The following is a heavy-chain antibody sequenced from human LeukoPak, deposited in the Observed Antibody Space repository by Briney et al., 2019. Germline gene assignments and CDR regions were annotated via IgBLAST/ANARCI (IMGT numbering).Heavy chain of an antibody. Sequence: GGSLRLSCAASGFTFSSYAMHWVRQAPGKGLEWVAVISYDGSNKYYADSVKGRFTISRDNSKNTLYLQMNSLRAEDTAVYYYARDRVVITLNYFDYWGQGTLVTVSS. CDR2: ISYDGSNK. V-gene: IGHV3-30-3*01. CDR3: ARDRVVITLNYFDY. CDR1: GFTFSSYA. D-gene: IGHD3-22*01. J-gene: IGHJ4*02.